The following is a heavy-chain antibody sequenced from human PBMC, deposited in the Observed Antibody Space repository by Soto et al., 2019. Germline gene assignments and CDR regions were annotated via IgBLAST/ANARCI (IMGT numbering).Heavy chain of an antibody. J-gene: IGHJ6*02. CDR1: GYTFTGYY. CDR2: INPNSGGT. CDR3: ARGIAAAAARGMAV. Sequence: QVQLVQSGAEVKKPGASVKVSCKASGYTFTGYYMHWVRQAPGQGLEWMGWINPNSGGTNYAQKFQGWVTMTRDTSLGTAYMELSRLRSDDTAVYYCARGIAAAAARGMAVWGPGTTVTVSS. D-gene: IGHD6-13*01. V-gene: IGHV1-2*04.